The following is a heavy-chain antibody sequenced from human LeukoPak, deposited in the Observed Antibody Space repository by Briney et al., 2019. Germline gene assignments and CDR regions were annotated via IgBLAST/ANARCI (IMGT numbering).Heavy chain of an antibody. CDR1: GFTFSDYY. CDR2: ISSSNSYT. CDR3: ARGGNGYDYALEY. Sequence: PGGSLRLSCAVSGFTFSDYYMSWIRQAPGKGLGWVSYISSSNSYTNYADCVKGRFTISRDNAKNSLYLQMNSLRAEDTAIYYCARGGNGYDYALEYWGQGTLVSVSS. J-gene: IGHJ4*02. V-gene: IGHV3-11*05. D-gene: IGHD5-12*01.